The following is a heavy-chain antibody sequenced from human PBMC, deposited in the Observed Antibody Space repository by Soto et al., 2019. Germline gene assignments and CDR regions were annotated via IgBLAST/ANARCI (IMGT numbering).Heavy chain of an antibody. Sequence: GSLRLSCVASGFAFSSYAIIFVRQTPFKWLEWVSGISGSGGRTYYADSVKGRFTISRDNSNNTLSLQMHILRVEDTAIYFCAKGGYYSLFDIWGQGTVVTVSS. CDR2: ISGSGGRT. CDR3: AKGGYYSLFDI. V-gene: IGHV3-23*01. D-gene: IGHD3-16*01. J-gene: IGHJ3*02. CDR1: GFAFSSYA.